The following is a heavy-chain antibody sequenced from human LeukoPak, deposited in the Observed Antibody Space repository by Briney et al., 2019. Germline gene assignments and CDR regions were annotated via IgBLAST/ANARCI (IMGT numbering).Heavy chain of an antibody. CDR1: GGSISSYY. J-gene: IGHJ2*01. Sequence: SETLSLTCTVSGGSISSYYWSWIRQPPGKGLEWIAYIYYSGSTNYNPSLKSRVTISVDTSKNQCSLKLSSVTAADTAVYYCARVYYSNSYDYWYFDLWGRGTLVTVSS. CDR3: ARVYYSNSYDYWYFDL. D-gene: IGHD6-13*01. V-gene: IGHV4-59*01. CDR2: IYYSGST.